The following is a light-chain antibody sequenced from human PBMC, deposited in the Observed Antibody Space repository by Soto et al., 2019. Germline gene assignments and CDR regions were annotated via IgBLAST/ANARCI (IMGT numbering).Light chain of an antibody. J-gene: IGLJ1*01. CDR2: EVS. CDR1: GSDIGDYKY. Sequence: QSVLTQPASVSGPPGQSITISCTGTGSDIGDYKYVSWYQQRPGKAPKLMIYEVSNRPSGVSNRFSGSKSGNTASLTISGLQADDEADYYCSSYRSTNTPYVFGTGTKVTVL. V-gene: IGLV2-14*01. CDR3: SSYRSTNTPYV.